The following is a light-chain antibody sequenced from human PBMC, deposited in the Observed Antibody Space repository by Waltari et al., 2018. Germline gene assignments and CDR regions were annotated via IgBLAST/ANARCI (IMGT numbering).Light chain of an antibody. CDR3: GTWDSSLSGAV. J-gene: IGLJ7*01. CDR2: DDS. V-gene: IGLV1-51*01. CDR1: SPNIGNNY. Sequence: QSVLTQPPSVSAAPGQRVTISCSGGSPNIGNNYVSWYRQFPGTAPKLLIYDDSERPSGIPGRFSGSKSGTSATLDITGLQAGDEADYYCGTWDSSLSGAVFGGGTHLTVL.